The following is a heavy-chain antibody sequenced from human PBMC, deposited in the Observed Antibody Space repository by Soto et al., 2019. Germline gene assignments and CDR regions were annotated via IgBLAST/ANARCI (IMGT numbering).Heavy chain of an antibody. Sequence: EVQLVESGGGLVKPGGSLRLSCAASGFTFSNAWMSWVRQAPGKGLEWVGRIKSKTDGGTTDYAAPVKGRFTISRDDSKNTLYLQMNSLKTEDTAVYYCTTHDFWSGYPEVPTKYVDYWGQGTLVTVSS. CDR3: TTHDFWSGYPEVPTKYVDY. J-gene: IGHJ4*02. V-gene: IGHV3-15*01. CDR1: GFTFSNAW. D-gene: IGHD3-3*01. CDR2: IKSKTDGGTT.